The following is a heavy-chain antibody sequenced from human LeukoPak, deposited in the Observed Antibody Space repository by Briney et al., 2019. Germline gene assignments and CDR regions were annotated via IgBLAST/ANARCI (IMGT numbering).Heavy chain of an antibody. J-gene: IGHJ4*02. D-gene: IGHD3-22*01. V-gene: IGHV3-43*01. CDR1: GFTFDDYT. Sequence: GGSLRLSCAASGFTFDDYTMHWVRQAPGKGLEWVSLISWDGGSTYYADSVKGRFTISRDNSKNSLYLQMNSLRTEDTALHYCAKEDSSGYYYFDYWGQGTLVTVSS. CDR3: AKEDSSGYYYFDY. CDR2: ISWDGGST.